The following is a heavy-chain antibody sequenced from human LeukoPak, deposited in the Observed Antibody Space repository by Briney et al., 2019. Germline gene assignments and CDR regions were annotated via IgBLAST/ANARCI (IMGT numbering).Heavy chain of an antibody. D-gene: IGHD3-22*01. J-gene: IGHJ3*02. V-gene: IGHV3-23*01. CDR3: ANYYDSSGYPWAFDI. CDR2: ISGSGGST. CDR1: GFTFSSYA. Sequence: GGSLRLSCAASGFTFSSYAVSWVRQAPGKGLEWVSAISGSGGSTYYADSVKGRFTISRDNSKNTLYLQMNSLRAEDTAVYYCANYYDSSGYPWAFDIWGQGTMVTVSS.